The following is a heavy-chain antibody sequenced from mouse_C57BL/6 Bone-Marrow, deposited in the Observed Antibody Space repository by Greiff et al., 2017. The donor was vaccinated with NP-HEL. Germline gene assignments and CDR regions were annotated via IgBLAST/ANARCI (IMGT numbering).Heavy chain of an antibody. D-gene: IGHD1-1*01. CDR2: INPYNGGT. CDR1: GYTFTDYY. Sequence: VQLQQSGPVLVKPGASVKMSCKASGYTFTDYYMNWVKQSHGKSLEWIGVINPYNGGTSYNQKFKGKATLTVDKSSSTAYMELNSLTSEDSAVYYCAPYYYGSSLDYWGQGTTLTVSS. J-gene: IGHJ2*01. CDR3: APYYYGSSLDY. V-gene: IGHV1-19*01.